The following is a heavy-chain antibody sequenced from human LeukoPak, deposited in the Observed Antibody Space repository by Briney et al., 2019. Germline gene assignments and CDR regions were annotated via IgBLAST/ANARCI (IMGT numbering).Heavy chain of an antibody. V-gene: IGHV3-23*01. J-gene: IGHJ4*02. Sequence: PGGSLRLSCAASGFTFSSYAMSWVRQAPGKGLEWVSAISGSGGSTYYADSVKGRFTISRDNSKNTLYLQMNSLRAEDTAVYYCAKTRGLVVTTTYFDYWGQGTLVTVSS. D-gene: IGHD3-22*01. CDR1: GFTFSSYA. CDR3: AKTRGLVVTTTYFDY. CDR2: ISGSGGST.